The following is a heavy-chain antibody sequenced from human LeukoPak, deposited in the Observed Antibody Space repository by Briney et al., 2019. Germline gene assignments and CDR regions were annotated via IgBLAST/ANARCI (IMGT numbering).Heavy chain of an antibody. CDR2: VYYSGTT. Sequence: SETLSLTCTVSGGSISSYYWSWIRQPPGQGLEWIGEVYYSGTTYYNPSLKSRITISVDTSKNQFSLRLTSVTAADTAVYYCARRGARYSDWDLGMDVWGQGTTVIVSS. CDR1: GGSISSYY. D-gene: IGHD3-9*01. V-gene: IGHV4-59*04. J-gene: IGHJ6*02. CDR3: ARRGARYSDWDLGMDV.